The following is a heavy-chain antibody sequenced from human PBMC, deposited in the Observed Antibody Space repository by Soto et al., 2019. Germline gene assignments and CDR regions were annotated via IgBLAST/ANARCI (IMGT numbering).Heavy chain of an antibody. J-gene: IGHJ3*02. Sequence: PGGSLRLSCAASGFTFSSYAMSWVRQAPGKGLEWVSAISGSGGSTYYADSVKGRFTISRDNSKNTLYLQMNSLRAEDTAVYYCAKGGRMIVVVITAFDIWGQGTMVTVSS. D-gene: IGHD3-22*01. CDR1: GFTFSSYA. CDR2: ISGSGGST. V-gene: IGHV3-23*01. CDR3: AKGGRMIVVVITAFDI.